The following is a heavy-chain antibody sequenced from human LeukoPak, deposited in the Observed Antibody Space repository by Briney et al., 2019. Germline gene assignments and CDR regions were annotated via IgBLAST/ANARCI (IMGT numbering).Heavy chain of an antibody. J-gene: IGHJ4*02. CDR2: IKQDGSEK. V-gene: IGHV3-7*01. CDR1: GFTFSSYW. D-gene: IGHD6-25*01. Sequence: GGSLRLSCAASGFTFSSYWMSWVRQAPGKGLEWVANIKQDGSEKYYVDSVKGRFTISRGNAKNSLYLQMNSLRAEDTAVYYCAREAFTATLDYWGQGTLVTVSS. CDR3: AREAFTATLDY.